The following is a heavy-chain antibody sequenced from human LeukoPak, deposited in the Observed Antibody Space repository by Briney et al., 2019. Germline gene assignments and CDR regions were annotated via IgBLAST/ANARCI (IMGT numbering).Heavy chain of an antibody. Sequence: SETLSLTCAVYGGSFSGYYWSWIRQPPGKGLEWIGEINHSGSTNYNPSLKSRVTISVDTSKNQFSLKLSSVTAADTAVYYCARGYSGYVDYWGQGTLVTVSS. D-gene: IGHD1-26*01. CDR1: GGSFSGYY. CDR2: INHSGST. V-gene: IGHV4-34*01. CDR3: ARGYSGYVDY. J-gene: IGHJ4*02.